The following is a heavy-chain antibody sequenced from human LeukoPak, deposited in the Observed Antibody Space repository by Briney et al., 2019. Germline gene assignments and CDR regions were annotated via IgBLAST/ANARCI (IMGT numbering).Heavy chain of an antibody. D-gene: IGHD1-26*01. CDR3: ARESSGSPDY. CDR2: ISSSSSYI. V-gene: IGHV3-21*01. Sequence: PGGSLRLSCATSGFTLSSYSMNWVRQAPGKGLEWVSSISSSSSYIYYADSVKGRFTISRDNAKNSLYLQMNSLRAEDTAVYYCARESSGSPDYWGQGTLVTVSS. CDR1: GFTLSSYS. J-gene: IGHJ4*02.